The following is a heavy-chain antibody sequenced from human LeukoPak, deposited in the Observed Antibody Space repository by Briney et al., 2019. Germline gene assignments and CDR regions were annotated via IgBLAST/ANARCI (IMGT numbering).Heavy chain of an antibody. CDR3: ARGRWGGGSGYYYYYYGMDV. V-gene: IGHV4-4*07. Sequence: SETLSLTCTVSGGSISSYYWSWIRQPAGKGLEWIGRIYTSGSTNYNPSLKSRVTMSVDTSKNQFSLKLSSVTAADTAVYYCARGRWGGGSGYYYYYYGMDVWGQGTTVTVSS. D-gene: IGHD2-15*01. J-gene: IGHJ6*02. CDR1: GGSISSYY. CDR2: IYTSGST.